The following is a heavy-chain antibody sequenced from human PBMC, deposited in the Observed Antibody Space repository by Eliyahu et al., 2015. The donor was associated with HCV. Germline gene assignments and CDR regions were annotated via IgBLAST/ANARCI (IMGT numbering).Heavy chain of an antibody. CDR1: GFTFNSYA. D-gene: IGHD3-16*01. Sequence: QVQLVESGGGVVQPGXXLRXSCXGXGFTFNSYAMHWVRQAPGKGLEWVAATSYDGSNTKYADSVKGRFAISRDNPENTLFLQMDSLRPEDTAVYYCAKFGQITVGLGLGGVDAWGQGTLVTVSS. V-gene: IGHV3-30*18. J-gene: IGHJ5*02. CDR2: TSYDGSNT. CDR3: AKFGQITVGLGLGGVDA.